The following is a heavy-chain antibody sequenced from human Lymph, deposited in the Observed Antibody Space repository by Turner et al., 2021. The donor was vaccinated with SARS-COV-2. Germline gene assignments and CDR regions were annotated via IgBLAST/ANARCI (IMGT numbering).Heavy chain of an antibody. CDR3: AREGVVGATSGLDY. D-gene: IGHD1-26*01. CDR2: IWYDGSNK. Sequence: QVQLVESGGGVVQPGRSLSRSCAASGFTFSSHGMHWVRQAPGKGLEWVAVIWYDGSNKYHADSVKGRFTISRDNSKNTLYLQMNSLRAEDTAVYYCAREGVVGATSGLDYWGQGTLVTVSS. V-gene: IGHV3-33*01. CDR1: GFTFSSHG. J-gene: IGHJ4*02.